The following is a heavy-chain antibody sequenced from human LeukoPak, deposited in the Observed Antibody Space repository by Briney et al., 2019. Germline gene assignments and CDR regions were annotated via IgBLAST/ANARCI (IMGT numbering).Heavy chain of an antibody. V-gene: IGHV1-69*13. J-gene: IGHJ4*02. CDR3: ARDGRGYSYGFDY. CDR1: GGTFSSYA. Sequence: SVKVSCKASGGTFSSYAISWVRQAPGQGLEWMGGIIPIFGAANYAQKFQGRVTITAVESTSTAYMELSSLRSEDTAVYYCARDGRGYSYGFDYWGQGTLVTVSS. CDR2: IIPIFGAA. D-gene: IGHD5-18*01.